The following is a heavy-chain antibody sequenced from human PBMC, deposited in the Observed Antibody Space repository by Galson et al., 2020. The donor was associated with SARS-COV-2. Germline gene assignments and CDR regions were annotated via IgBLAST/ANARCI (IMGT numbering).Heavy chain of an antibody. CDR1: GGSFSSGSNN. CDR3: AREGRWDLYFDH. Sequence: SETLSLTCTASGGSFSSGSNNWSWIRPPAGKGLESIRRTNTGVNNNYNPSLNSRVTISVDTSKNQFPLKLSPVTAADTAVYYCAREGRWDLYFDHWGQGTLVTVSS. V-gene: IGHV4-61*02. CDR2: TNTGVNN. J-gene: IGHJ4*02. D-gene: IGHD1-26*01.